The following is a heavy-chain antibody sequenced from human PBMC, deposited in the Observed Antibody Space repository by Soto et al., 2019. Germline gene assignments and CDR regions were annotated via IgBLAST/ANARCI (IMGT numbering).Heavy chain of an antibody. CDR1: GVSISSGTL. V-gene: IGHV4-4*02. Sequence: SETLALTCAVSGVSISSGTLWTWVRQSPQRGLEYIGEIFHDGTANYYPSFESRVAISVDTSRNQFSLNLRSVTAADRGVYYCAKLVRDAVRRSDLDHWGQGTLVTVSS. D-gene: IGHD2-21*01. CDR3: AKLVRDAVRRSDLDH. CDR2: IFHDGTA. J-gene: IGHJ4*02.